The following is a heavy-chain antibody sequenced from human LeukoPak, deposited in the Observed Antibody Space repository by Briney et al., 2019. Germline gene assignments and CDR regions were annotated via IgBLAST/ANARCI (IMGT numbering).Heavy chain of an antibody. CDR1: GYIFTNYG. D-gene: IGHD6-6*01. V-gene: IGHV1-18*01. CDR2: INPYNGNT. CDR3: ARVTGSSISSRSLLY. Sequence: GSVKVSCKASGYIFTNYGITWVRQAPGQGPAWMGHINPYNGNTNYAQNFQGRVTMTADTPSSTAYMELRSLTFDDTAVYYCARVTGSSISSRSLLYWGQGTPVTVSS. J-gene: IGHJ4*02.